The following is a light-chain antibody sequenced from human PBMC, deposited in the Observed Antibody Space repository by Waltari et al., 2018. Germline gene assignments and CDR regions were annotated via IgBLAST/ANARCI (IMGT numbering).Light chain of an antibody. J-gene: IGLJ3*02. CDR3: AAWDDSLNAWM. Sequence: QSVLTQPPSTSGTPGQRVTISCSGSSSNVGPNYVSWYQQLPGTAPTLLIYNNIRRPSGVPDRFSGSKAGTSASLAISGLQSEDEADYYCAAWDDSLNAWMFGGGTKLTVL. V-gene: IGLV1-44*01. CDR2: NNI. CDR1: SSNVGPNY.